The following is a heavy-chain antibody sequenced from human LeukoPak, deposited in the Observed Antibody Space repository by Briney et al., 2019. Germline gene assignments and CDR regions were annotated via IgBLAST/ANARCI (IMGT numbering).Heavy chain of an antibody. V-gene: IGHV3-21*01. CDR3: ARDLREQWLVLSWFDP. CDR2: ISSSSSYI. J-gene: IGHJ5*02. CDR1: GFTFSSYS. D-gene: IGHD6-19*01. Sequence: PGGSLRLSCAASGFTFSSYSMNWVRQAPGKGLEWVSSISSSSSYIYYADSVKGRFTISRDNAKNSLYLQMNSLRAEDTAVYYCARDLREQWLVLSWFDPWSQGTLVTVSS.